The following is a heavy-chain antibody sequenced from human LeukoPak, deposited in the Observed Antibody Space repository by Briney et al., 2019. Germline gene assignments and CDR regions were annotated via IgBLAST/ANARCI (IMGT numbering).Heavy chain of an antibody. V-gene: IGHV4-31*02. CDR1: GGSISSGGYY. CDR3: ARGQRVAVARYFQH. Sequence: PSETLSLTCTVSGGSISSGGYYWSWIRQHPGKGLEWIGYIYHSGSTYYNPSLKSRVTISVDTSKNQFSLKLSSVTAADTAVYYCARGQRVAVARYFQHWGQGTLVTVSS. J-gene: IGHJ1*01. D-gene: IGHD6-19*01. CDR2: IYHSGST.